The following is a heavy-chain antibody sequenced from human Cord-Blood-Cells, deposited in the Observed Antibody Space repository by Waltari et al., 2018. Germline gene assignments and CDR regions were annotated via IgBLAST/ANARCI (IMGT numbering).Heavy chain of an antibody. CDR1: GYTFTGYY. V-gene: IGHV1-2*02. D-gene: IGHD3-3*01. CDR3: ARSRTYYDFWSGYGY. J-gene: IGHJ4*02. CDR2: IKPDGGVT. Sequence: QVQLVQSGAEVKKPGASVKVSCKASGYTFTGYYMHWVRQAPGQGLAWMGWIKPDGGVTNYAQKFKGRVTMTRDTSISTAYMELSRLRSDDTAVYYCARSRTYYDFWSGYGYWGQGTLVTVSS.